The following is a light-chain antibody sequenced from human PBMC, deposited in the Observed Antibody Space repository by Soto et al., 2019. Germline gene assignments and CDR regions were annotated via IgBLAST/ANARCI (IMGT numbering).Light chain of an antibody. Sequence: QSVLTQPASVSGSPGQSITISCTGTSSDVGGYNYVSWYQQYPGKAPKLIIYDVTNRPSGVSNRFSGSKSGNTASLTISGLQAEDEADYYCSSYTSSSTLDFGGGTKLTVL. CDR1: SSDVGGYNY. V-gene: IGLV2-14*01. CDR2: DVT. CDR3: SSYTSSSTLD. J-gene: IGLJ2*01.